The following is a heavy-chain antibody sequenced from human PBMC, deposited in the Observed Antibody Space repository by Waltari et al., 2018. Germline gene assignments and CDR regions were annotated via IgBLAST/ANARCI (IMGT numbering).Heavy chain of an antibody. D-gene: IGHD2-8*01. CDR3: VMVAGLEVGFDY. V-gene: IGHV4-39*07. Sequence: QVQLQESGPGLVKPSEPLSLTCPVSGGSISSRSFYWGWTRQPPGKGLEWIGSIYYSGSTYYNPSLKIRVTISVDTSKNQFSLKLSSVTAADTAVYSCVMVAGLEVGFDYWGQGTLVTVSS. CDR2: IYYSGST. J-gene: IGHJ4*02. CDR1: GGSISSRSFY.